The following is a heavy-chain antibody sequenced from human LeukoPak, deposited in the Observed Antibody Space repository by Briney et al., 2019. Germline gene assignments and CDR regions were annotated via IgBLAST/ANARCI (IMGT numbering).Heavy chain of an antibody. CDR1: GFTFSSFA. J-gene: IGHJ3*02. D-gene: IGHD1-26*01. Sequence: GGSLRLSCAASGFTFSSFAMSWVRQAPGKGLEWVSAISGRDGSTYYADSVKGRFTVSRDNARNSLYLQMNSLRAEDTAVYYCARAREGRWELLGAFDIWGQGTMVTVS. CDR2: ISGRDGST. CDR3: ARAREGRWELLGAFDI. V-gene: IGHV3-23*01.